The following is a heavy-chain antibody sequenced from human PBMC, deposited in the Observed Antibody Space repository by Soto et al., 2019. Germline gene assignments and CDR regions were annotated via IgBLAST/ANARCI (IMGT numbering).Heavy chain of an antibody. D-gene: IGHD1-26*01. CDR2: IIPIFGTA. CDR3: ARSQTVGSRINDAFNI. V-gene: IGHV1-69*06. Sequence: ASVKVSCKASGGTFSSYAISWVRQAPGQGLEWMGGIIPIFGTANYSPSFQGRVTISADKSISTAYLQWSSLKASDTAMYYCARSQTVGSRINDAFNIWGQGTMVTVSS. J-gene: IGHJ3*02. CDR1: GGTFSSYA.